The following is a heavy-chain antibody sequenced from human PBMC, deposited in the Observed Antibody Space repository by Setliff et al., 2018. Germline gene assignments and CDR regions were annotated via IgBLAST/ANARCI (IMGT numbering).Heavy chain of an antibody. CDR1: GASLSGGYY. CDR3: ARGRNVAARLLDT. J-gene: IGHJ5*02. D-gene: IGHD6-6*01. V-gene: IGHV4-31*03. CDR2: IYHTGNT. Sequence: SETLSLTCTVSGASLSGGYYWHWIRQNPGKGLEWIGYIYHTGNTFYNPSLKSRVTISVDTSKNQFSLTMSSVTAADAAVYYRARGRNVAARLLDTWGQGSRVTVSS.